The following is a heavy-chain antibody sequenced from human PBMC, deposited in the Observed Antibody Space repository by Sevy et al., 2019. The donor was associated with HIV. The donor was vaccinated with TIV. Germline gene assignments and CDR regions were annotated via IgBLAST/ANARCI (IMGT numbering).Heavy chain of an antibody. J-gene: IGHJ4*02. V-gene: IGHV3-23*01. CDR1: GFTFSIHA. CDR2: ISGGSI. CDR3: VKRRGDIVQLPDY. Sequence: GGSLRLSCAASGFTFSIHAMSWVRQAPGKGLEWVSVISGGSIQYADSVKGRFSISRDNSKNTLYLKMNSLGTDDKDVYYCVKRRGDIVQLPDYWGQGTLVTVSS. D-gene: IGHD2-15*01.